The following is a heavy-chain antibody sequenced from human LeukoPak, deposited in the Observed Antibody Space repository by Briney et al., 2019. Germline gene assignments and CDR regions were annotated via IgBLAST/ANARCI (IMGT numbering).Heavy chain of an antibody. V-gene: IGHV3-23*01. CDR3: AKSQSHFVVVVAAITPDY. CDR2: ISGSGGRT. Sequence: PGGSLRLSCAASGFTFSSYDMSWVRQAPGKGLEWVSAISGSGGRTYYADSVKGRFTISRDNSKNTLYLQMNSLRAEDTAVYYCAKSQSHFVVVVAAITPDYWGQGTLVTVSS. CDR1: GFTFSSYD. D-gene: IGHD2-15*01. J-gene: IGHJ4*02.